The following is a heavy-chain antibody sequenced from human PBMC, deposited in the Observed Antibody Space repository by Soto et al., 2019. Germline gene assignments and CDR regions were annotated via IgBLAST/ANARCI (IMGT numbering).Heavy chain of an antibody. J-gene: IGHJ5*02. Sequence: TVKASSKASVYPFSSFAMPWVRLAPGQRLQWMGWINAGNGNTKYSQKFQDRVTITRDTSASTAYIERSSLRSEDTAVYFCARGDYRPSVSCYNGWFGPWSQGTQVTDSS. CDR1: VYPFSSFA. D-gene: IGHD2-2*02. CDR2: INAGNGNT. V-gene: IGHV1-3*01. CDR3: ARGDYRPSVSCYNGWFGP.